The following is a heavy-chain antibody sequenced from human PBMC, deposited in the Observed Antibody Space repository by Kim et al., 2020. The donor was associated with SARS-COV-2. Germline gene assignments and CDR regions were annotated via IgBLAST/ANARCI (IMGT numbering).Heavy chain of an antibody. D-gene: IGHD2-2*01. J-gene: IGHJ4*02. CDR2: IWYDGSHD. Sequence: GGSLRLSCAASGFRFSSYGMHWVRQAPGRGPEWVSVIWYDGSHDDYVDSVKGRFTTSRDNSKNTLYLEMHSLRGEDTAVYYCARGRVPVGEDVGRHNDRGFDYWDQGTLVTVSS. V-gene: IGHV3-33*01. CDR3: ARGRVPVGEDVGRHNDRGFDY. CDR1: GFRFSSYG.